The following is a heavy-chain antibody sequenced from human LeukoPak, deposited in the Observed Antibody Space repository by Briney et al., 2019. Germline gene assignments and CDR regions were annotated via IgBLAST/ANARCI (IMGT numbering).Heavy chain of an antibody. CDR1: GDSISSSYW. D-gene: IGHD3-10*01. CDR3: TRVSGRSTFDY. Sequence: PSETLSLTCAVSGDSISSSYWWSWVRQPPGKGLEWIGEIFHSGSTNYNPSLKSRVTISIDKSKNQFSLKLSSVTAADTAVYYCTRVSGRSTFDYWGQGTLVTVSS. J-gene: IGHJ4*02. CDR2: IFHSGST. V-gene: IGHV4-4*02.